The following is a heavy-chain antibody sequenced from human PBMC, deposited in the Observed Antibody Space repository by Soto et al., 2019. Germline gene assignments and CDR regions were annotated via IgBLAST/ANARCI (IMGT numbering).Heavy chain of an antibody. CDR3: TTDHVGQPYDY. CDR1: RLSLWIAV. V-gene: IGHV3-15*07. CDR2: IKSKTDGGTT. D-gene: IGHD1-26*01. Sequence: HACASCRLSLWIAVMDGVRQATGKGLEWVGRIKSKTDGGTTDYAAPVKGRFTISRDDSKNTLYLQMNSLKTEDTAVYYCTTDHVGQPYDYWGQGTLVTVSS. J-gene: IGHJ4*02.